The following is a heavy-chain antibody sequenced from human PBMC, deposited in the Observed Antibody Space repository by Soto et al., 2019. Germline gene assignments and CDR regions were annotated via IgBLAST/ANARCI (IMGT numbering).Heavy chain of an antibody. V-gene: IGHV3-7*01. CDR1: GFSIRNYW. CDR2: INQDGGEK. Sequence: QTGGSLRLSCAASGFSIRNYWLNWVRQAPGKGLEWVANINQDGGEKYFLDSVKGRFTISRDNAKNTLYLQMNSLRGEDTAVYYCARDPGKWGRSYYGMDVWGQGTTVTVSS. CDR3: ARDPGKWGRSYYGMDV. D-gene: IGHD3-16*01. J-gene: IGHJ6*02.